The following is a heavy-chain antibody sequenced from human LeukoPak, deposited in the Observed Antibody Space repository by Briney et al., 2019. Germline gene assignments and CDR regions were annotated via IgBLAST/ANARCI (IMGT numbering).Heavy chain of an antibody. CDR2: IRYDGSNK. Sequence: PGGSLRLSCAASGFTFSSYGMHWVRQAPGKGLEWVAFIRYDGSNKYYADSVKGRFTISRDNSKNTLYLQMNSLRAEDTAVYYCAKDRAGPNWNYSRYMDVWGKGTTVTVSS. CDR1: GFTFSSYG. J-gene: IGHJ6*03. D-gene: IGHD1-7*01. V-gene: IGHV3-30*02. CDR3: AKDRAGPNWNYSRYMDV.